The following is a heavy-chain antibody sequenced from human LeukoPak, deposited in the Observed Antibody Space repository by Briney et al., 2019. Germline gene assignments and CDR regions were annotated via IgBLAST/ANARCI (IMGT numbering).Heavy chain of an antibody. CDR3: ARLSVGGPFDY. V-gene: IGHV5-51*01. D-gene: IGHD1-26*01. CDR1: GYTFSNYW. CDR2: INGGDSDT. J-gene: IGHJ4*02. Sequence: GESLKISCKGSGYTFSNYWISWVRQMPGKGLEWMGIINGGDSDTRYSPSFQGQVTISADKSISTAYLQWSSLKASDTAMHYCARLSVGGPFDYWGQGTLVTVSS.